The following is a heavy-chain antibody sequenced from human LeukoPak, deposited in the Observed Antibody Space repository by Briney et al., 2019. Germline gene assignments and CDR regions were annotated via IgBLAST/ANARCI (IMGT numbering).Heavy chain of an antibody. J-gene: IGHJ4*02. CDR1: GFTFSSYG. CDR3: AKDSIELLWFGETLDY. V-gene: IGHV3-30*18. Sequence: GGSLRLSCAASGFTFSSYGMHWVRQAPGKGLEWVAVISYDGSNKYYADSVKGRFTISRDNSKNTLCPQMNSLRAEDTAVYYCAKDSIELLWFGETLDYWGQGTLVTVSS. CDR2: ISYDGSNK. D-gene: IGHD3-10*01.